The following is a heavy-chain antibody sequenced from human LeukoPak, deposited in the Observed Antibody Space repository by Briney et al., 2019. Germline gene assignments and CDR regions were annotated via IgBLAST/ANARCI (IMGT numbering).Heavy chain of an antibody. CDR1: GGSFSGYY. CDR3: ARAHPYYYYYMDV. J-gene: IGHJ6*03. CDR2: IYASGST. Sequence: SETLSLTCAVYGGSFSGYYWSWIRQPPGKGLEWIGRIYASGSTNYNPSLKSRVTISVDTSKNQFSLKLSSVTAADTAVYYCARAHPYYYYYMDVWGKGTTVTVSS. V-gene: IGHV4-59*10.